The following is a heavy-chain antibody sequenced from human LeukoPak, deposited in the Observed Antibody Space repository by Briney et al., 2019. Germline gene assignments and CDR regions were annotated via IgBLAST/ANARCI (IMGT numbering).Heavy chain of an antibody. Sequence: SETLSLTCAVYGGSFSGYYWSWIRQPPGEGLEWIGEINHSGSTNYNPSLKSRVTISVDTSKNQFSLKLSSVTAADTAVYYCARGRRYYYDSSGYFFWGQGTLVTVSS. D-gene: IGHD3-22*01. CDR2: INHSGST. CDR3: ARGRRYYYDSSGYFF. CDR1: GGSFSGYY. J-gene: IGHJ4*02. V-gene: IGHV4-34*01.